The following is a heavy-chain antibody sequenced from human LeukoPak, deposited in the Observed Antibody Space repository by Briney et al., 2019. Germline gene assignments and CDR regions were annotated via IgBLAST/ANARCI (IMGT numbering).Heavy chain of an antibody. Sequence: PSDTLSLTCSVSGSSITGYYWTWIRQPAGKGLEYIGRIYTSGSTSYNPSLKSRVTISVDTSKNQFSLKLSSVTAAETAVYYCARSPRLGRYGYGPWELPVSYFDYWGQGTLVTVSS. J-gene: IGHJ4*02. CDR1: GSSITGYY. V-gene: IGHV4-4*07. D-gene: IGHD1-26*01. CDR3: ARSPRLGRYGYGPWELPVSYFDY. CDR2: IYTSGST.